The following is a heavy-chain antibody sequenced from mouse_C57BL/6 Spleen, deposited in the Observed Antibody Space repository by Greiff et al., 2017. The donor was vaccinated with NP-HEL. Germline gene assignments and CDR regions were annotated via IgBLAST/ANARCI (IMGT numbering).Heavy chain of an antibody. D-gene: IGHD2-10*02. CDR3: AGTGVCGFGY. Sequence: EVQLQQPGPELVKPGASVKISCKASGYTFTDYYMNWVKQSPGQSLEWIGDINPNNGGTNYNQKFKGKATLTVDMSSSTAYMELRSLSYEDSAVYCGAGTGVCGFGYWGHGTLVTVSA. V-gene: IGHV1-26*01. J-gene: IGHJ3*01. CDR2: INPNNGGT. CDR1: GYTFTDYY.